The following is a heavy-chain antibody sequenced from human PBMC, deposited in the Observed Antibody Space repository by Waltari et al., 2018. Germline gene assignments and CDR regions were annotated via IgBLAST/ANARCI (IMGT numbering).Heavy chain of an antibody. Sequence: QLQESGPGLVKPSETLSLTRSVSGFSMTRSYWAWIRQPPGKGLEWIGSVFHTGSPSYNPSLKSRVTISVDSSKNQFTLRLTAVTAADTAVYYCAGEKARYGFDVWGQGTTVTVSS. V-gene: IGHV4-38-2*02. CDR3: AGEKARYGFDV. CDR1: GFSMTRSY. J-gene: IGHJ6*02. CDR2: VFHTGSP.